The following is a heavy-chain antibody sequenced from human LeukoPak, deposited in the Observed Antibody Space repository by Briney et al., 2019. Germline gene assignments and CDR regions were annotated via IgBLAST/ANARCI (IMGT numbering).Heavy chain of an antibody. CDR1: GYTFASCA. D-gene: IGHD6-13*01. CDR3: ARGWEAASAPDS. CDR2: INSGNGNT. Sequence: ASVKVSCKASGYTFASCAIHWVRQAPGQRLEWMGWINSGNGNTKYSQKFQGRVTFTWDTSATTAYMELNSLNSEDTAVFYCARGWEAASAPDSWGQGTLVTVSP. J-gene: IGHJ5*02. V-gene: IGHV1-3*01.